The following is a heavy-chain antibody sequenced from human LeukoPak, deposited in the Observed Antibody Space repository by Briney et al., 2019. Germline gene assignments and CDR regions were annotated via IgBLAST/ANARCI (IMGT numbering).Heavy chain of an antibody. V-gene: IGHV1-2*02. D-gene: IGHD3-10*01. CDR1: GYTFTGYY. CDR3: ARGIGSGSYGRFDP. Sequence: EASVKVSCKASGYTFTGYYMHWVRQAPGQGLEWMGWINPNSGGTNYAQTFQGRVTMTRDPSISTSYMELSRLTSDDTAVYYCARGIGSGSYGRFDPWGQGTLVTVSS. J-gene: IGHJ5*02. CDR2: INPNSGGT.